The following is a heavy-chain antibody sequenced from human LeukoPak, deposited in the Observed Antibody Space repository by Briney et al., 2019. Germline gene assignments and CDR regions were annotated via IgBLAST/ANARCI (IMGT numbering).Heavy chain of an antibody. Sequence: GGSLRLSCAASGFTFSSYSMNWARQAPGKGLEWVSSISSSSSYIYYADSVKGRFTISRDNAKNSLYLQMNSLRAEDTAVYYCARARSIAARPNWFDPWGQGTLVTVSS. J-gene: IGHJ5*02. D-gene: IGHD6-6*01. CDR1: GFTFSSYS. CDR2: ISSSSSYI. V-gene: IGHV3-21*01. CDR3: ARARSIAARPNWFDP.